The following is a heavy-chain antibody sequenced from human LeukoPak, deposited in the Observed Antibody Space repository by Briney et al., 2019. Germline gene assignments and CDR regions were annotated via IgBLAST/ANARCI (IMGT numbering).Heavy chain of an antibody. CDR3: ARDLCSVEPAAPCYYFDY. J-gene: IGHJ4*02. CDR2: SSAYNENT. Sequence: GASVKVSCKASGYTLSRYGISWVRQAPGQGLEWVGWSSAYNENTNSALKVQGRVTMTTETSTSTAYMELRSLRSDDTAVYYCARDLCSVEPAAPCYYFDYWGQGTLVTVSS. V-gene: IGHV1-18*01. D-gene: IGHD2-2*01. CDR1: GYTLSRYG.